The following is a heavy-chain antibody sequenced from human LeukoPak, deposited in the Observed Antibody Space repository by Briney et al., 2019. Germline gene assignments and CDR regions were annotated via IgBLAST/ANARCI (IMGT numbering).Heavy chain of an antibody. CDR1: GVTFSSYW. CDR3: ARDLPVSDSSGYYLDY. Sequence: GGSLRLFCAASGVTFSSYWMHWVRHAPGKGLEWVSRIDNGGSYTIYADSAKGRFTISRDNAKNTLHLLMSSLRAEDTAVYYCARDLPVSDSSGYYLDYWGQGAVVTVSS. D-gene: IGHD3-22*01. CDR2: IDNGGSYT. V-gene: IGHV3-74*01. J-gene: IGHJ4*02.